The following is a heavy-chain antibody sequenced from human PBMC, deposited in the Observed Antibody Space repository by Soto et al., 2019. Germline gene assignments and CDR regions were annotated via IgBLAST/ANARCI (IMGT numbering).Heavy chain of an antibody. Sequence: SETLSLTCAVYGGSFSGYYWSWIRQPPGKGLEWIGEINHSGSTNYNPSLKSRVTISVDTSKNQFSLKLSSVTAADTAVYYCARGPSGSSTQYYSYYYGMDVWGQGTTVTVSS. J-gene: IGHJ6*02. V-gene: IGHV4-34*01. CDR1: GGSFSGYY. CDR2: INHSGST. CDR3: ARGPSGSSTQYYSYYYGMDV. D-gene: IGHD6-13*01.